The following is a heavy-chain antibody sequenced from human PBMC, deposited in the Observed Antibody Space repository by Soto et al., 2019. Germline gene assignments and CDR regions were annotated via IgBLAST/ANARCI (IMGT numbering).Heavy chain of an antibody. Sequence: KPGGSLRLSCAASGFTFSDYYMSWIRQAPGKGLEWVSYISSSGSTIYYADSVKGRFTISRDNAKHSLYLQMNSLRAEDTAVYYCARVHDSTGSGWFDPWGQGTLVTVSS. D-gene: IGHD3-22*01. CDR3: ARVHDSTGSGWFDP. V-gene: IGHV3-11*01. CDR2: ISSSGSTI. J-gene: IGHJ5*02. CDR1: GFTFSDYY.